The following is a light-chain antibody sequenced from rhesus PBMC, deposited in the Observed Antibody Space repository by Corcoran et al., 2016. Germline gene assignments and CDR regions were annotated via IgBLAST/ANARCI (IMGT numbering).Light chain of an antibody. CDR2: GES. CDR1: QSVSSS. V-gene: IGKV3-42*01. Sequence: EIGMTQSQATLSLSPGERATLSCRASQSVSSSLAWYQQKPGQAPKPLIYGESSRATGIPDRFSGEGSGTEVTLTISSREPEDVGVYYCPQDYSWPPTFGGGTKVELK. J-gene: IGKJ4*01. CDR3: PQDYSWPPT.